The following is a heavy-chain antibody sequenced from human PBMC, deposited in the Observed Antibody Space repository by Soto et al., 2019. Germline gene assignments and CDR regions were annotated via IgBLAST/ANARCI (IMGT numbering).Heavy chain of an antibody. CDR2: IYPGDSDI. CDR1: GYSFTTYW. CDR3: ARQPSNGQWFL. D-gene: IGHD3-22*01. J-gene: IGHJ6*02. V-gene: IGHV5-51*01. Sequence: GESLKISCKASGYSFTTYWIGWVRQMPGKGLEWMGMIYPGDSDIRYSPSFQGQVTISADKSISTAYLQWSSLKASDTAMYYCARQPSNGQWFLWGHGTTVTVSS.